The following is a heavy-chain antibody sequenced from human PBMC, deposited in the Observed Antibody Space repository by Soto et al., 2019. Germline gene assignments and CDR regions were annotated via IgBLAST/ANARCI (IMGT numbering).Heavy chain of an antibody. CDR2: ISSNK. D-gene: IGHD5-18*01. CDR3: AMPDTAMDPTSNYFDY. CDR1: GFTFSDYY. J-gene: IGHJ4*02. Sequence: GGSLRLSCAASGFTFSDYYMSWIRQAPGKGLEWVSYISSNKYYADSVKGRFTISRDNSKNTLYLQMNSLRAEDTAVYYCAMPDTAMDPTSNYFDYWGQGTLVTVSS. V-gene: IGHV3-11*04.